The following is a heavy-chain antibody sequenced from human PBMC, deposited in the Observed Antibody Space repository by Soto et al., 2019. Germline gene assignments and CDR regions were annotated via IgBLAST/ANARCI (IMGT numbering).Heavy chain of an antibody. CDR3: ASPSYGSGNFY. J-gene: IGHJ4*02. Sequence: ASVKVSCKASGYTFTSNYVHWVRQAPGQGLEWMAVINPTGDNKAYAPKFEGRLTLTTDTSASTIYMELSSLRSEDTAVYYCASPSYGSGNFYWGQETLVTVSS. D-gene: IGHD3-10*01. V-gene: IGHV1-46*03. CDR2: INPTGDNK. CDR1: GYTFTSNY.